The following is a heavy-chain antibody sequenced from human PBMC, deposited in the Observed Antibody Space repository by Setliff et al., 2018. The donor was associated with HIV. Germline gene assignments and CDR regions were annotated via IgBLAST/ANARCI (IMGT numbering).Heavy chain of an antibody. D-gene: IGHD2-15*01. J-gene: IGHJ4*02. V-gene: IGHV4-39*02. CDR2: VHYTGNT. CDR3: AREADGIDF. CDR1: GGSISSSSYY. Sequence: SETLSLTCTVSGGSISSSSYYWGWIRQPPGKGLEWIGTVHYTGNTYHNPSLKSRVTISVEVSKNQISLKLTAVTAADSAVYYCAREADGIDFWGQGTLVTVS.